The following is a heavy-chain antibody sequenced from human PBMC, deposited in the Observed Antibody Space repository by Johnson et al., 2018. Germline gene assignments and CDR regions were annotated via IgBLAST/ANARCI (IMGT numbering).Heavy chain of an antibody. CDR3: TSGVH. CDR1: GFTFSGSA. D-gene: IGHD3-10*01. Sequence: EVQLVESGGGLVQPGGSLKLSCAASGFTFSGSAMHWVRQASGKGLEWIGRIRSKANSYATAYAASVKGRFTISRDESKNTAYLQMNSMTTEDTAVYYCTSGVHWGQGTLVTVSS. J-gene: IGHJ1*01. V-gene: IGHV3-73*02. CDR2: IRSKANSYAT.